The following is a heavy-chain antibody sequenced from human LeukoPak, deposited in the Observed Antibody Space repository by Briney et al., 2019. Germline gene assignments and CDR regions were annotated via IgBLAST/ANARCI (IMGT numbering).Heavy chain of an antibody. Sequence: PGGSLRLSCAASGFTFSNYYMSWVRQAPGKGLEWVANIKQDGSEKYYVDSVRGRFTVSRDNAKNSLYLQMNSLRAEDTAVYYCASRYCSSTSCYFDYWGQGTLVTVSS. CDR1: GFTFSNYY. D-gene: IGHD2-2*01. CDR2: IKQDGSEK. CDR3: ASRYCSSTSCYFDY. V-gene: IGHV3-7*01. J-gene: IGHJ4*02.